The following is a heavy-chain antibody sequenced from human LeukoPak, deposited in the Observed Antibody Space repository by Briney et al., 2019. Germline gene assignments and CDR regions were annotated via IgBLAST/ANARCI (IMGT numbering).Heavy chain of an antibody. CDR2: IYHSGST. J-gene: IGHJ4*02. CDR1: GGSISSGGYY. V-gene: IGHV4-30-2*02. CDR3: ARSRKALVGATKGYFDC. D-gene: IGHD1-26*01. Sequence: SETLSLTCTVSGGSISSGGYYWSWIRQPPGKGLEWIGYIYHSGSTYYNPSLKSRVTISVDRSKNQFSLKLSSVTAADTAVYYCARSRKALVGATKGYFDCWGQGTLVTVSS.